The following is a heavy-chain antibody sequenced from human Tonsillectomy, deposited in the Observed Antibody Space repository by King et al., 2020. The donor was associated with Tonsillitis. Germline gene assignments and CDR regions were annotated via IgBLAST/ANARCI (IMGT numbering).Heavy chain of an antibody. J-gene: IGHJ4*02. D-gene: IGHD6-19*01. CDR3: ASPYSSGVDY. Sequence: VQLVESGGGVVQPGRSLRLSCAASGFTFSSYAMHWVRQAPGKGLEWVAVISYDGNNKYYADSVKGRFTISRDNSKNTLYLQLNSLKAADTAVYFCASPYSSGVDYWGQGTLVTVSS. CDR1: GFTFSSYA. CDR2: ISYDGNNK. V-gene: IGHV3-30-3*01.